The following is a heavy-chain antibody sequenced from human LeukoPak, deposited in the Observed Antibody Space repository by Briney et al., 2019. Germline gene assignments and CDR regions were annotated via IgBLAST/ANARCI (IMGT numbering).Heavy chain of an antibody. V-gene: IGHV3-9*01. CDR2: ISWNSGSI. Sequence: GGSLRLSCAASGFTFDDYAMHWVRQAPGKGLEWVSGISWNSGSIDYADSVKGRFTISRDNAKNSLYLQMNSLRAEDTALYYCAKDTLADYYDSSGYIQHWGQGTLVTVSS. J-gene: IGHJ1*01. CDR1: GFTFDDYA. CDR3: AKDTLADYYDSSGYIQH. D-gene: IGHD3-22*01.